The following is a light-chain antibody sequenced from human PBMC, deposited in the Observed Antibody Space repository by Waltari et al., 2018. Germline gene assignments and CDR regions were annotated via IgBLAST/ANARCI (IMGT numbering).Light chain of an antibody. CDR1: QSINNW. CDR3: QQYDNYWT. CDR2: RAS. J-gene: IGKJ1*01. Sequence: DIQMTQSPSTLSASVGDRVPITCRASQSINNWLDWEQQKTGHATKLLIYRASTLESGVPSRFSGSGSGTEFTLTISSLQPDDFATYYCQQYDNYWTFGQGTKVEIK. V-gene: IGKV1-5*03.